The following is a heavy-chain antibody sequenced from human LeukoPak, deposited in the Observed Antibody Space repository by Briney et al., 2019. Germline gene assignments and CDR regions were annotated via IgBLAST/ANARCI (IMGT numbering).Heavy chain of an antibody. D-gene: IGHD3-10*01. CDR1: GYTFTGYY. CDR3: ARVGGSGSYRSNWFDP. CDR2: INPNSGGT. J-gene: IGHJ5*02. Sequence: VASVTVSCKASGYTFTGYYMHWVRQAPGQGLEWMGWINPNSGGTNYAQKFQGRVTMTRDTSISTAYMELSRLRSDDTAVYYCARVGGSGSYRSNWFDPWGQGTLVTVSS. V-gene: IGHV1-2*02.